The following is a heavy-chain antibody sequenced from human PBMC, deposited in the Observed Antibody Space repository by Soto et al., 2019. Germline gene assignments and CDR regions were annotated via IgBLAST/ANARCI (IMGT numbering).Heavy chain of an antibody. D-gene: IGHD2-2*01. Sequence: QVQLVQSGAEVKKPGASVKVSCKASGYTFTSYGISWVRQAPGQGLEWMGWISAYNGNKNYAQKLQGRVTMTTDTSTSTAYMELRSLRSDDTAVDYCARGEGYCSSTSCYYYYYYGMDVWGQGTTVTVSS. CDR1: GYTFTSYG. J-gene: IGHJ6*02. CDR2: ISAYNGNK. CDR3: ARGEGYCSSTSCYYYYYYGMDV. V-gene: IGHV1-18*04.